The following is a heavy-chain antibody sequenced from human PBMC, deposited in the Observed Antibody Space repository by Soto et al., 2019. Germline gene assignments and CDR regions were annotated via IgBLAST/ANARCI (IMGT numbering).Heavy chain of an antibody. CDR1: GFTFSNYP. J-gene: IGHJ4*02. D-gene: IGHD3-10*01. Sequence: EVQLLESGGGLVQGGESLRLSCPASGFTFSNYPMSWVRQVPGKGLEWVSSISASGGSTYYADSVRGRFTISRDNSKNTLYLQMNILRAEDTAVYYCAKNNLGGSGTKDYWGQGTLVTVSS. CDR3: AKNNLGGSGTKDY. CDR2: ISASGGST. V-gene: IGHV3-23*01.